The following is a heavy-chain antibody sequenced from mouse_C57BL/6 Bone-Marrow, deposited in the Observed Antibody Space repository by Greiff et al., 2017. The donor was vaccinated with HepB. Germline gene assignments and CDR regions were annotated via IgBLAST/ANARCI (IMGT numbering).Heavy chain of an antibody. CDR2: ISYDGSN. J-gene: IGHJ4*01. Sequence: EVHLVESGPGLVKPSQSLSLTCSVTGYSITSGYYWNWIRQFPGNKLEWMGYISYDGSNNYNPSLKNRISITRDTSKNQFFLKLNSVTTEDTATYYCARGCYYAMDYWGQGTSVTVSS. CDR3: ARGCYYAMDY. V-gene: IGHV3-6*01. CDR1: GYSITSGYY.